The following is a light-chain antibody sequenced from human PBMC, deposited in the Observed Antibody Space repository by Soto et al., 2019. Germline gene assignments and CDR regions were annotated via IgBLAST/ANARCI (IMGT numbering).Light chain of an antibody. J-gene: IGKJ1*01. Sequence: DIQMTQSPSTLSASVGDRVTITCRASQSISSWLAWYQQKPGQAPKLLIYDASSLESGVPSRFSGSGSGTELTLTISSLQPDDFATYYCQQYNSYSWTFGQGTKVEIK. CDR2: DAS. V-gene: IGKV1-5*01. CDR1: QSISSW. CDR3: QQYNSYSWT.